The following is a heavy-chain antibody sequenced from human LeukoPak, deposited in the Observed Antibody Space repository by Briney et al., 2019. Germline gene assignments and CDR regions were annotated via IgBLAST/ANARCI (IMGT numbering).Heavy chain of an antibody. CDR3: ARATIFGVARDAFDI. V-gene: IGHV3-21*01. CDR2: ISSSSSYI. J-gene: IGHJ3*02. Sequence: GGSLRLSCAASGFTFSGYSMNWVRQAPGKGLEWVSSISSSSSYIYYADSVKGRFTISRDNAKNSLYLQMNSLRAEDTAVYYCARATIFGVARDAFDIWGQGTMVTVSS. CDR1: GFTFSGYS. D-gene: IGHD3-3*01.